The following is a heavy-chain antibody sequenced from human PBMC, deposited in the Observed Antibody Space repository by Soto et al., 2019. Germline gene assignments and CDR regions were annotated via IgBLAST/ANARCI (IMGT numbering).Heavy chain of an antibody. CDR1: GFTFSSYS. J-gene: IGHJ4*02. D-gene: IGHD3-3*01. Sequence: EVQLVESGGGLVQPGGSLRLSCAASGFTFSSYSMNWVRQAPGKGLEWVSYISSSSSTIYYVDSVKGRFTISRDNAKNSLYLQMNSLRDEDTAVYYCARARSIFGVVTMFDYWGQGTLVTVSS. V-gene: IGHV3-48*02. CDR2: ISSSSSTI. CDR3: ARARSIFGVVTMFDY.